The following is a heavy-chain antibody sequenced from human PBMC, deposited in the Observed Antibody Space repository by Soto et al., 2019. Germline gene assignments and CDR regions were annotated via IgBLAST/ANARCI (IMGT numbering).Heavy chain of an antibody. V-gene: IGHV1-46*03. J-gene: IGHJ4*02. D-gene: IGHD3-3*01. CDR3: AWGDGIFGVVITAYFDY. CDR2: INPSGGST. Sequence: GASVKVSCKASGYTFTSYYMHWVRQAPGRGLEWMGIINPSGGSTSYAQKFQGRVTMTRDTSTSTVYMELSSLRSEDTAVYYCAWGDGIFGVVITAYFDYWGQGTLVTVSS. CDR1: GYTFTSYY.